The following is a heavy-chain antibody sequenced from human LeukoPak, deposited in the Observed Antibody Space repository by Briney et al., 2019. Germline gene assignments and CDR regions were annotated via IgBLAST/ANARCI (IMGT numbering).Heavy chain of an antibody. CDR3: ATDGAGFDT. CDR1: GFTFNDYY. J-gene: IGHJ5*02. V-gene: IGHV3-11*01. CDR2: INIGGTNT. Sequence: TGGALRLSCAASGFTFNDYYMSWIRQAPGKGLEWLSYINIGGTNTHYADSVKGRFTISRDNAKKSLYLEMNNLRAEDTAVYYCATDGAGFDTWGQGVLVTVSS.